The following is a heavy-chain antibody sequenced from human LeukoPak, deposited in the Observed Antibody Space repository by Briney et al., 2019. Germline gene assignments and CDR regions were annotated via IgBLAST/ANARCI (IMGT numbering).Heavy chain of an antibody. D-gene: IGHD3-10*01. V-gene: IGHV1-8*01. Sequence: GASVKVSCKASGYTFTSYDINWVRQATGQGLEWMGWMNPNSGNTGYAQKFPGRVTMTRNTSISTAYMELSSLRSEDTAVYYCARDYYGSKGFDPWGQGTLVTVSS. CDR2: MNPNSGNT. CDR1: GYTFTSYD. CDR3: ARDYYGSKGFDP. J-gene: IGHJ5*02.